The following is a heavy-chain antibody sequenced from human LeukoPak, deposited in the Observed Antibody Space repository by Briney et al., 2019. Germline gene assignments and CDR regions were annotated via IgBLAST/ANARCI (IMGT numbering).Heavy chain of an antibody. CDR3: ARGPTGSSNWFDP. J-gene: IGHJ5*02. Sequence: GGSLRLSCAASGFTFSDYFMNWIRQAPGKGLEWVSHISRSGSIIYYADSVKGRFTISRDNAKNSLYLQMNSLRAKDTAVYYCARGPTGSSNWFDPWGQGTLVTVSS. D-gene: IGHD1-1*01. V-gene: IGHV3-11*01. CDR2: ISRSGSII. CDR1: GFTFSDYF.